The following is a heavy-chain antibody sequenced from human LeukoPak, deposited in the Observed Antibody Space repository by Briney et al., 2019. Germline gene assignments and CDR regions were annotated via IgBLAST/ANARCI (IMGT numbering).Heavy chain of an antibody. V-gene: IGHV3-15*01. CDR2: IKSKTDGGTT. Sequence: GGSLRLSCAASGFTFSNAWMSWVRQAPGKGLEWVGRIKSKTDGGTTDYAATVKGRFTISRDDSKNTLYLQMNSLKTEDTAVYYCTTDPGYFWSGYYVSYFDYWGQGTLVTVSS. CDR3: TTDPGYFWSGYYVSYFDY. J-gene: IGHJ4*02. D-gene: IGHD3-3*01. CDR1: GFTFSNAW.